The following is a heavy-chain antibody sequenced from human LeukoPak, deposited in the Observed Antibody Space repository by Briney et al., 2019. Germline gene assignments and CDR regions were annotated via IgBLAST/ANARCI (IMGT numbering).Heavy chain of an antibody. D-gene: IGHD2-2*01. J-gene: IGHJ4*02. Sequence: SETLSLTCAVSGGSISSGGYSWSWIRQPPGKGXXXIGYIYHSGSTYYNPSLKSRVTISVDRSKNQFSLKLSSVTAADTAVYYCARVYCSSTSCYYFDYWGQGTLVTVSS. CDR1: GGSISSGGYS. V-gene: IGHV4-30-2*01. CDR3: ARVYCSSTSCYYFDY. CDR2: IYHSGST.